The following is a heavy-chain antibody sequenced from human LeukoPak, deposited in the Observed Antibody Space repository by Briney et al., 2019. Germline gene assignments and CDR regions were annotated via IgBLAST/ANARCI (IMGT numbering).Heavy chain of an antibody. V-gene: IGHV4-59*01. D-gene: IGHD3-22*01. Sequence: PSETLSLTCTVSGGSISSYYWSWIRQPPGKGLEWIGYIYYSGSTNYNPSLKSRVTISVDTSKNQFSLKLSSVTAADTAVYYCARQITTALADYWGQGTLVTVSS. CDR2: IYYSGST. CDR1: GGSISSYY. CDR3: ARQITTALADY. J-gene: IGHJ4*02.